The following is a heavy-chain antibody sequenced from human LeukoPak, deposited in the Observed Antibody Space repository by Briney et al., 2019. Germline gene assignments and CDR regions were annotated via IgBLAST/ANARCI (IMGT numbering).Heavy chain of an antibody. CDR3: ARAGGYSSGWYPSNYYYYYYMDV. CDR2: INPNSGGP. D-gene: IGHD6-19*01. CDR1: GYTFTGYY. Sequence: ASVKVSCKASGYTFTGYYMHWVRQAPGQGLEWMGWINPNSGGPNYAQKFQGRVTMTRDTSISTAYMELSRLRSDDTAVYYCARAGGYSSGWYPSNYYYYYYMDVWGKGTTVTISS. J-gene: IGHJ6*03. V-gene: IGHV1-2*02.